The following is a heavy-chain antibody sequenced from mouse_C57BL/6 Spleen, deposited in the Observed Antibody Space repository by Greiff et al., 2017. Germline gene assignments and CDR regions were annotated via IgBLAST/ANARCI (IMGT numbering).Heavy chain of an antibody. D-gene: IGHD1-1*01. V-gene: IGHV1-61*01. J-gene: IGHJ3*01. CDR3: ARRYYGGTWFAY. CDR1: GYTFTSYW. Sequence: QVQLQQPGAELVRPGSSVKLSCKASGYTFTSYWLDWVKQRPGQGLEWIGNIYPSDSETHYNPKFKDKATLTVDKSSSTAYMQLSSLTSEDSAVYYCARRYYGGTWFAYWGQGTLVTVSA. CDR2: IYPSDSET.